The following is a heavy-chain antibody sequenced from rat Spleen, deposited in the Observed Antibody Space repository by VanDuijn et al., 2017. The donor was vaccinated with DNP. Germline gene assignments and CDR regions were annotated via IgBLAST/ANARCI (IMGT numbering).Heavy chain of an antibody. CDR1: GFIFSNHW. CDR3: ARSYYWVMDA. Sequence: EVQLVESGRGPVQPGRSLKLSCLASGFIFSNHWMTWIRQAPGKGLEWVASITNTGDSTYYSDSVKGRFSISRDNAKSTLYLQMDSLRSEDTATYYCARSYYWVMDAWGQGASVTVSS. J-gene: IGHJ4*01. CDR2: ITNTGDST. V-gene: IGHV5-31*01.